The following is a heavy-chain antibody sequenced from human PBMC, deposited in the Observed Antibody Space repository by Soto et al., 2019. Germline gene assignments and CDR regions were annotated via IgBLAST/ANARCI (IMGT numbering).Heavy chain of an antibody. Sequence: GASVKVSCKASGYAFTSYDINWVRQATGQGLEWMGWMNSNSGNTGYAQKFQGGVTMTRNTSISTAYMELSSLRSEDTAVYYCARGDIYGDPDYWGQGTLVTVSS. D-gene: IGHD4-17*01. CDR3: ARGDIYGDPDY. CDR1: GYAFTSYD. J-gene: IGHJ4*02. CDR2: MNSNSGNT. V-gene: IGHV1-8*01.